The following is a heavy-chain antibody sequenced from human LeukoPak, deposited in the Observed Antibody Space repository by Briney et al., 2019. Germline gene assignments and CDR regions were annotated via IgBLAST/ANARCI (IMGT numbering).Heavy chain of an antibody. Sequence: SQTLSLTCAISGDSVSSDSAAWNWIRQSPSRGLEWLGRTYYRSKWYNDYAVSVKSRITINPDTSKNQFSLQLSSVTPEDTAVYYRARQPPRPGANWFHPWGPGTPVTVPP. CDR3: ARQPPRPGANWFHP. D-gene: IGHD1-14*01. CDR1: GDSVSSDSAA. V-gene: IGHV6-1*01. CDR2: TYYRSKWYN. J-gene: IGHJ5*02.